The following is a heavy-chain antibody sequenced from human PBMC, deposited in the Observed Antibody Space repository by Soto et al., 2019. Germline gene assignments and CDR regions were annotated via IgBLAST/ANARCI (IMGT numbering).Heavy chain of an antibody. V-gene: IGHV3-33*06. J-gene: IGHJ4*02. Sequence: QVQLVESGGGVVQPGRSLRLSCAASGFTFSNYGMHWVRQGPGKGLEWVAAIWFDGSITYYRDSVKGRFTISRDNSKNTLDLQMNSLRVDDTAVYYCAKDVDFSTGDPSRTFDSWGQGTLVTVSS. CDR3: AKDVDFSTGDPSRTFDS. CDR1: GFTFSNYG. CDR2: IWFDGSIT. D-gene: IGHD3-3*01.